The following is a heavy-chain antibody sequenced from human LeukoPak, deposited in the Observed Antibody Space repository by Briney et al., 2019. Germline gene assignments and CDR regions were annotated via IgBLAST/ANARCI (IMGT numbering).Heavy chain of an antibody. Sequence: SETLSLTCTVSGGSMSTYYWSWIRQSPGKGLEWIGYIYYSGSTSYNPSPKSRLTISIDTSKTQFYLKLSSVTAADTAVYYCARVVYSGSWGYFDYWGQGILVTVSS. V-gene: IGHV4-59*01. CDR3: ARVVYSGSWGYFDY. CDR2: IYYSGST. D-gene: IGHD3-10*01. CDR1: GGSMSTYY. J-gene: IGHJ4*02.